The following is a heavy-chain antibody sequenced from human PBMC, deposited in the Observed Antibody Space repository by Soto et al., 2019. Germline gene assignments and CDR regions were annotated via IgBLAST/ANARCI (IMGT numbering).Heavy chain of an antibody. D-gene: IGHD5-12*01. CDR1: GFTVSNNY. CDR2: IYSSGST. V-gene: IGHV3-53*01. CDR3: ARGERYTQPDFDY. J-gene: IGHJ4*02. Sequence: PGGSLRLSCAASGFTVSNNYMTWVRQAPGKGLEWVSFIYSSGSTYYADSVKGRFTISRDNFKNTLYLQMNSLRAEDTAVYYCARGERYTQPDFDYWGLGTLVTVSS.